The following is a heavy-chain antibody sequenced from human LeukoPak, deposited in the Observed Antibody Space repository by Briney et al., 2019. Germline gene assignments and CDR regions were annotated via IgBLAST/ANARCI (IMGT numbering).Heavy chain of an antibody. CDR3: AKDLSGISSTGRTFDY. V-gene: IGHV3-23*01. D-gene: IGHD1-1*01. CDR1: GFTFSNYA. J-gene: IGHJ4*02. CDR2: ISGSGVST. Sequence: PGGSLRLSCSASGFTFSNYAMHWVRQAPGKGLEWVSAISGSGVSTYYADSVKGRFTISRDNSKNTLYLQMNSLRAEDTAVYYCAKDLSGISSTGRTFDYWGQGNLVTVSS.